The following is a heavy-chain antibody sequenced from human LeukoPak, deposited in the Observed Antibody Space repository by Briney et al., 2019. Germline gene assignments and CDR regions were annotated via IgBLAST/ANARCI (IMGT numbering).Heavy chain of an antibody. D-gene: IGHD2-21*02. J-gene: IGHJ3*02. Sequence: GGSLRLSCAASGFTFSSYGMHWVRQAPGKGLEWVANIKQDGSEKYYVDSVKGRFTISRDNAKNSLYLQMNSLRAEDTAVYYCAREFDGDLIGCGGDCYNAFDIWGQGTMVTVSS. CDR3: AREFDGDLIGCGGDCYNAFDI. CDR2: IKQDGSEK. CDR1: GFTFSSYG. V-gene: IGHV3-7*01.